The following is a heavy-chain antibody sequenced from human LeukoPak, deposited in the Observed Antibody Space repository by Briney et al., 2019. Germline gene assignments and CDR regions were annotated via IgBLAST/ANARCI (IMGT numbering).Heavy chain of an antibody. CDR2: ISSTSSYI. V-gene: IGHV3-21*06. Sequence: PGGSLRLSCAASGFTFSRYTMNWVRQAPGKGLEWVSAISSTSSYIYYADSVKGRFTISRDNAKSSLYLEMNSLGAEDAAVYYCATVVEGYDFWSGDAFDIWGQGTMVTVSS. D-gene: IGHD3-3*01. CDR1: GFTFSRYT. CDR3: ATVVEGYDFWSGDAFDI. J-gene: IGHJ3*02.